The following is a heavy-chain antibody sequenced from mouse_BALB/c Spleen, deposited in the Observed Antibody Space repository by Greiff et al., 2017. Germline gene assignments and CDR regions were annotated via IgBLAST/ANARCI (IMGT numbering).Heavy chain of an antibody. J-gene: IGHJ4*01. CDR1: GFTFSSYA. V-gene: IGHV5-6-5*01. D-gene: IGHD1-1*02. CDR3: ARPYGPYAMDY. Sequence: EVQLVESGGGLVKPGGSLKLSCAASGFTFSSYAMSWVRQTPEKRLEWVASISSGGSTYYPDSVKGRFTISRDNARNILYLQMSSLRSEDTAMYYCARPYGPYAMDYWGQGTSVTVSS. CDR2: ISSGGST.